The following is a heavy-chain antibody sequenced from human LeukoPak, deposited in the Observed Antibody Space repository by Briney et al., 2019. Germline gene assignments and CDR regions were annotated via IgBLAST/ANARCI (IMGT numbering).Heavy chain of an antibody. CDR2: IYYSGST. V-gene: IGHV4-59*01. CDR1: GGSMSSYY. J-gene: IGHJ5*02. Sequence: PSETLSLTCNVSGGSMSSYYWSWVRQPPGKGLEWIGYIYYSGSTNYNPSLKSRVTISVDTSKNQLSLKLSSVTAADTAVYFCARRGPSYNWFDPWGQGTLVTVSS. D-gene: IGHD3-16*02. CDR3: ARRGPSYNWFDP.